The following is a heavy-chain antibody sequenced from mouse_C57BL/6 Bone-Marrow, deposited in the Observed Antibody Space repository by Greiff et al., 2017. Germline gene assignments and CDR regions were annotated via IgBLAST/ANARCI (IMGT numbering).Heavy chain of an antibody. D-gene: IGHD1-1*01. J-gene: IGHJ4*01. V-gene: IGHV1-69*01. CDR3: AIDYGSSGDY. CDR2: IDPSDSYT. CDR1: GYTFTSYW. Sequence: QVQLQQPGAELVMPGASVKLSCKASGYTFTSYWMHWVKQRPGQGLEWIGEIDPSDSYTNYNQKFKGKSTLTVDKSSSTAYMQLSSLTAEDSAVYYGAIDYGSSGDYWGQGTSVTVSS.